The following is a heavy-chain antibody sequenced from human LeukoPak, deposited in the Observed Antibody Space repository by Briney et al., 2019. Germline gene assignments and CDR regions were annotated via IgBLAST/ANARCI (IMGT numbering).Heavy chain of an antibody. CDR3: ARRSSIAARGHWFDP. Sequence: SETLSLTCAVYGGSFRGYYWSWIRQPPGKGLEWIGEINHSGSTNYNPSLKRRVTISVDTSKNQFSLKLSSVTAADTAVYYCARRSSIAARGHWFDPWGQGTLVTVSS. J-gene: IGHJ5*02. CDR1: GGSFRGYY. D-gene: IGHD6-6*01. V-gene: IGHV4-34*01. CDR2: INHSGST.